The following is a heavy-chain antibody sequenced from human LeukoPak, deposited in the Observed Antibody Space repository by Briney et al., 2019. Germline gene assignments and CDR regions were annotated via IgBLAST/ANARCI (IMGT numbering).Heavy chain of an antibody. CDR3: ARQYSDILTGYHRGELYWYFDL. Sequence: SQTLSLTCAISGDSVSSNSAAWNWIRQSPSRGLEWLGRTYYRSKWYNDYAVSVKSRITINPDTSKNQFSLQLISVTAADTAVYYCARQYSDILTGYHRGELYWYFDLWGRGTLVTVSS. J-gene: IGHJ2*01. CDR2: TYYRSKWYN. CDR1: GDSVSSNSAA. V-gene: IGHV6-1*01. D-gene: IGHD3-9*01.